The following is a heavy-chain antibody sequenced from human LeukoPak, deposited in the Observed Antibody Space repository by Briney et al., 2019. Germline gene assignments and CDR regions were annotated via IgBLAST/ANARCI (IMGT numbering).Heavy chain of an antibody. J-gene: IGHJ6*03. CDR2: ISGSGDST. D-gene: IGHD6-19*01. CDR3: AKDGVIGWAYMDV. CDR1: GFTFSNYA. Sequence: GESLKISCAASGFTFSNYAMSWVGQAPGKGLEWVSAISGSGDSTYYADSVKGRFTISRDNSKNTLYLQVNSLRSEDTAVYYCAKDGVIGWAYMDVWGKGTTVTVSS. V-gene: IGHV3-23*01.